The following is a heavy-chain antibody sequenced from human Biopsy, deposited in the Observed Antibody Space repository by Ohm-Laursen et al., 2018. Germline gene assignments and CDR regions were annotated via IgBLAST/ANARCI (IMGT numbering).Heavy chain of an antibody. CDR2: IIPILRTT. CDR1: TGTFDSYG. J-gene: IGHJ4*02. CDR3: AREAIGYQLPCDD. V-gene: IGHV1-69*04. Sequence: SSVKVSCKTSTGTFDSYGVTWVRQAPGQGLEWMGRIIPILRTTTYAPNFQGRVTFTADKPSSTAYLELSSLTSEDTAMFYCAREAIGYQLPCDDWGQGTLVTVSS. D-gene: IGHD2-15*01.